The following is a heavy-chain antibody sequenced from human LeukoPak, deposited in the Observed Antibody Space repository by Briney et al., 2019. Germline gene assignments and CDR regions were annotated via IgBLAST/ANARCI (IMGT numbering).Heavy chain of an antibody. Sequence: GGSLRLSCAASGFTFSSYTMNWVRQAPGKGLEWVSSITDSSSSMYYADSVKGRFTISRDNAKNSLYLQMNSLRAEDTAVYSCARGADGVSSNSRGWFDPWGQGTLVTVSS. V-gene: IGHV3-21*01. D-gene: IGHD2-15*01. CDR3: ARGADGVSSNSRGWFDP. CDR1: GFTFSSYT. J-gene: IGHJ5*02. CDR2: ITDSSSSM.